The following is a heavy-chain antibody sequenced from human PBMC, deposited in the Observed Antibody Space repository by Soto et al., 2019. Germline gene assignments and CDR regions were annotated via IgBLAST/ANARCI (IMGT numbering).Heavy chain of an antibody. V-gene: IGHV3-23*01. CDR2: ISGTGTTT. CDR1: GFTFSSYA. J-gene: IGHJ4*02. CDR3: VKEAYLLDFEY. Sequence: GGSLRLSCAASGFTFSSYAMTWVRQAPGKGLEWVSTISGTGTTTYYADSVKGRFTISRDNSKNTLYLQMNSLRTEDTAVYYCVKEAYLLDFEYWGQGTLVTASS.